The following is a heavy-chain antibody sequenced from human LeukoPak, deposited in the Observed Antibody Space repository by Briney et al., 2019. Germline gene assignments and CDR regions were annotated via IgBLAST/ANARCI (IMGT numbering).Heavy chain of an antibody. Sequence: GGSLRLSCAASGFTFSDYYMSWIRQAPGKGLEWVSYISSSGSTIYYADSVKGRFTVSRDNAKNTLYLQMNSLRAEDTAVYYCARRAGAYSHPYDYWGQGTLVTVSS. CDR2: ISSSGSTI. J-gene: IGHJ4*02. V-gene: IGHV3-11*01. D-gene: IGHD4/OR15-4a*01. CDR1: GFTFSDYY. CDR3: ARRAGAYSHPYDY.